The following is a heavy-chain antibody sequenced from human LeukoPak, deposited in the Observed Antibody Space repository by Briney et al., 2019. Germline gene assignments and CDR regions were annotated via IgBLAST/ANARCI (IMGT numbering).Heavy chain of an antibody. J-gene: IGHJ4*02. D-gene: IGHD4-17*01. CDR2: ISGSSYYI. CDR3: ARDYGDYPPFDY. V-gene: IGHV3-21*01. Sequence: PGGSLRLSCAASGFTFSSYTVNWIRQAPGKGLEWVSSISGSSYYIYYADSVRGRFTISRDNAKNSLYLQMNSLRAEDTAVYYCARDYGDYPPFDYWGQGTLVTVSS. CDR1: GFTFSSYT.